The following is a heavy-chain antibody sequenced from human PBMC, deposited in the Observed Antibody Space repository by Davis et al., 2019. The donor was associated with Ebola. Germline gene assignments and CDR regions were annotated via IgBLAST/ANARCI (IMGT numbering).Heavy chain of an antibody. V-gene: IGHV3-66*01. Sequence: GGSLRLSCGVSGFFVSTYDMSWVRQAPGKGLEWVSVIYSGGSTYYADSVKGRFTISRDNSKNTLYLQMNSLRAEDTAVYYCARGDGDYVFYYYGMDVWGQGTTVTVSS. CDR2: IYSGGST. CDR1: GFFVSTYD. D-gene: IGHD4-17*01. J-gene: IGHJ6*02. CDR3: ARGDGDYVFYYYGMDV.